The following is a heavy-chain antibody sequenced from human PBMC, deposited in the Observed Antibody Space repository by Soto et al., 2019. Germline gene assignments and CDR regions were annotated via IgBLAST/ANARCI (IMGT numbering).Heavy chain of an antibody. J-gene: IGHJ4*02. V-gene: IGHV3-30-3*01. CDR2: ISYDGSSK. CDR1: GFTFSNYG. Sequence: QVQLVESGGGVVQPGRSLRLSCAASGFTFSNYGMHWVRQAPGKGLEWVAVISYDGSSKYYADSVKGPFTISRDNSKNTLYLQMNSLRAEDTAVYYCARGVDFAADYWGQGTLVTVSS. D-gene: IGHD3-3*01. CDR3: ARGVDFAADY.